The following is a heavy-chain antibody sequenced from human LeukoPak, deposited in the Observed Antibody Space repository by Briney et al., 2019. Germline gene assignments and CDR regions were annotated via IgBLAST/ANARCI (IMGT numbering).Heavy chain of an antibody. CDR3: ARDVRGGNFDL. CDR2: TWYDASKE. Sequence: GRSLRLSCAASGFTLSDCAMHWVRQPPGKGLEWVAVTWYDASKENYADSVKGRFTISRDNSMKTLDLQMDSLRADDTAVYYCARDVRGGNFDLWGQGTPVTVSS. D-gene: IGHD2-15*01. J-gene: IGHJ5*02. CDR1: GFTLSDCA. V-gene: IGHV3-33*01.